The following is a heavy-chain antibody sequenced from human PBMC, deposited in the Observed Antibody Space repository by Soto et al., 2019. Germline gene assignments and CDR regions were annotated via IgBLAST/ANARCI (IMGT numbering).Heavy chain of an antibody. CDR2: INYSGST. V-gene: IGHV4-39*01. CDR3: ASGIGAARPGGYYYYYGMDV. CDR1: GGSISSSSYY. J-gene: IGHJ6*02. D-gene: IGHD6-6*01. Sequence: SETLSLTCTVSGGSISSSSYYWGWIRQPPGKGLEWIGSINYSGSTYYNPSLKSRVTISVDTSKNQFSLKLSSVTAADTAVYYCASGIGAARPGGYYYYYGMDVWGQGTTVTVSS.